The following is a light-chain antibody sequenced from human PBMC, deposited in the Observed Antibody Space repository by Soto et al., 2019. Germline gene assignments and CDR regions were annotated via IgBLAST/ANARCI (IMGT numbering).Light chain of an antibody. CDR1: SGHSSYA. V-gene: IGLV4-69*01. J-gene: IGLJ2*01. CDR3: QTWGTGPV. Sequence: QPVLTQSPSASASLGASVKLTCTLSSGHSSYAIAWHQQQPEKGPRYLMKLNSDGSHSKGDGIPDRFSGSSSGAERYLTISSLQSEDEADYYCQTWGTGPVFGGGIKLTVL. CDR2: LNSDGSH.